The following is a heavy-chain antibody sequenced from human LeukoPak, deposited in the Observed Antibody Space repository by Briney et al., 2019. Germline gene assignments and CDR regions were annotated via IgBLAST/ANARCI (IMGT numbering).Heavy chain of an antibody. Sequence: ASVKVSCKASGYTFTSYYMHWVRQVPGQGLEWMGWINADSSGTNYAQKFQGRVTMTRDTSISTVYMDLSRLRYDDTAVYYCARESYDSIGVIDYWGQGTLVTVSS. CDR2: INADSSGT. J-gene: IGHJ4*02. CDR3: ARESYDSIGVIDY. CDR1: GYTFTSYY. D-gene: IGHD3-10*01. V-gene: IGHV1-2*02.